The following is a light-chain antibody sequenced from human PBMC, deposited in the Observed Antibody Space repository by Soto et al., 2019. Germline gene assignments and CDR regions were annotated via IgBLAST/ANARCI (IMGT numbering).Light chain of an antibody. CDR1: QSVRAS. J-gene: IGKJ1*01. CDR2: GAS. Sequence: EIAMTQSPATLPVSPGERATLSCRASQSVRASIAWYQQKPGQAPRLLIHGASTRDTGIPDRFSGSGSGTEFTLTISSLQSEDFAVYYCQQYNDWPRTFGQGTKVEIK. CDR3: QQYNDWPRT. V-gene: IGKV3-15*01.